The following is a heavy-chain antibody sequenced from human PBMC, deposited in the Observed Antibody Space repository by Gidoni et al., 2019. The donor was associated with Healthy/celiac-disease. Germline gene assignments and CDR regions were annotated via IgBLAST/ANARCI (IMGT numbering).Heavy chain of an antibody. D-gene: IGHD3-10*01. CDR2: IYSGGST. CDR1: GFTVSSNY. V-gene: IGHV3-66*02. Sequence: EVHLVESGGGLVQPGGSLRSSCADSGFTVSSNYMSWVRQAPGKGLEWVSVIYSGGSTYYADAVKGRFTISIDNSKNTLYLQMNSLRAEDTAVYYCARKYIYGSGSYSWFDPWGQGTLVTVSS. CDR3: ARKYIYGSGSYSWFDP. J-gene: IGHJ5*02.